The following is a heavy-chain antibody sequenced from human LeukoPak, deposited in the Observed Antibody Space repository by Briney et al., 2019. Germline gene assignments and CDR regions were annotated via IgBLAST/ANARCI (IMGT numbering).Heavy chain of an antibody. CDR1: GGSISSGSYY. CDR2: IYTSGST. V-gene: IGHV4-61*02. CDR3: AASLWFGIYPDY. D-gene: IGHD3-10*01. J-gene: IGHJ4*02. Sequence: PSQTLSLTCTVSGGSISSGSYYWSWIRQPAGKGLEWIGRIYTSGSTNYNPSLKSRVTISVDTSNNHLSLSLNSVTTADTAVYYCAASLWFGIYPDYWGQGSLVTVSS.